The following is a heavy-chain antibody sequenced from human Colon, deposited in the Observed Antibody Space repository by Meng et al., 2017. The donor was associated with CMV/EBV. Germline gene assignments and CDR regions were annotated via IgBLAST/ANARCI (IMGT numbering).Heavy chain of an antibody. CDR1: GFKFSNYG. D-gene: IGHD3-10*01. J-gene: IGHJ4*02. Sequence: GESLKISCVASGFKFSNYGMHWVRQAPGKGLEWVTFTRFNGSAKSYADSVKGRFTISRDNSKNTLFLQMNSLRDEDTAVYYCTTTYYYGSGKILRDYWGQGTLVTVSS. V-gene: IGHV3-30*02. CDR2: TRFNGSAK. CDR3: TTTYYYGSGKILRDY.